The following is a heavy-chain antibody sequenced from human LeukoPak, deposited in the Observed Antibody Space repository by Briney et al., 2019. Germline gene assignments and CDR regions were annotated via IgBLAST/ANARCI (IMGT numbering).Heavy chain of an antibody. CDR1: GFTFSSYS. CDR3: AKPQYNYGSGSYYN. D-gene: IGHD3-10*01. V-gene: IGHV3-21*04. CDR2: ISSSSSYI. J-gene: IGHJ4*02. Sequence: GGSLRLSCAASGFTFSSYSMNWVRQAPGKGLEWVSSISSSSSYIYYADSVKGRFTISRDNSKNTLYLQMNSLRAEDTAVYYCAKPQYNYGSGSYYNWGQGTLVTVSS.